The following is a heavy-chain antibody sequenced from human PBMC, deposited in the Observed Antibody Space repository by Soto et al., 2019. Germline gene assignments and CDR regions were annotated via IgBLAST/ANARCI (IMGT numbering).Heavy chain of an antibody. V-gene: IGHV4-31*03. Sequence: PSETLSLTCTVSGGSISSGGYYWSWIRQHPGKGLEWIGYIYYSGSTYYNPSLKSRVTISVDTSKNQFSLKLSSVTAADTAVYYCARGVVAARPIRWFDPWGQGTLVTVSS. CDR3: ARGVVAARPIRWFDP. D-gene: IGHD6-6*01. CDR2: IYYSGST. CDR1: GGSISSGGYY. J-gene: IGHJ5*02.